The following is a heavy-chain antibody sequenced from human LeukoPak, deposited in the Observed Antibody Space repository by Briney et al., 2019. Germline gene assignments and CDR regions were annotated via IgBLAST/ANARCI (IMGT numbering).Heavy chain of an antibody. J-gene: IGHJ6*03. CDR2: INHRGST. Sequence: SETLSLTCAVYGGSFSGYYWTWIRQPPGKGLEWIGEINHRGSTTYNPSLKSRVTISVDTSKNQFSLEMTSVTAADTAVYYCARGSPPGDGYIVYYMDVWGKGTTVTVSS. CDR3: ARGSPPGDGYIVYYMDV. D-gene: IGHD5-24*01. V-gene: IGHV4-34*01. CDR1: GGSFSGYY.